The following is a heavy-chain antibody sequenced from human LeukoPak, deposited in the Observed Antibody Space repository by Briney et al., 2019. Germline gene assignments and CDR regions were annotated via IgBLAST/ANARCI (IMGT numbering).Heavy chain of an antibody. CDR1: GGTFSSYA. J-gene: IGHJ3*02. CDR3: ATVYAFDAFDI. CDR2: IIPIFGTA. Sequence: ASVKVSCKASGGTFSSYAISWVRQAPGQGLEWMGRIIPIFGTANYAQKFQGRVTMTEDTSTDTAYMELSSLRSEDTAVYYCATVYAFDAFDIWGQGTMVTVSS. V-gene: IGHV1-69*06. D-gene: IGHD5/OR15-5a*01.